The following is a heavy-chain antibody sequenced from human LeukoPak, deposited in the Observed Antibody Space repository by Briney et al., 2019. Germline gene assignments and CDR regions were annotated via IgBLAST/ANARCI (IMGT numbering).Heavy chain of an antibody. CDR2: IYYSGST. CDR1: GGSISSYY. J-gene: IGHJ4*02. CDR3: ATSSGSTGGLVDY. Sequence: SETLSLTCTVSGGSISSYYWSWIRQPPGKGLEWIGYIYYSGSTNYNPSLKSRVTMSVDTSKNQFSLKLSSVTAADTAVYYCATSSGSTGGLVDYWGQGTLVTVSS. V-gene: IGHV4-59*12. D-gene: IGHD1-26*01.